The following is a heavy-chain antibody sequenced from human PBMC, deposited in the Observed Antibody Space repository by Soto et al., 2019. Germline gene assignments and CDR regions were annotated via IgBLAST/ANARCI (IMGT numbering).Heavy chain of an antibody. J-gene: IGHJ4*02. Sequence: EVQLVESGGGLVQPGESLRLSCVASGFALSNYWMNWVRQAPGKGLEWVANIKQDGSEKNYVDSVKGRFTISRDNARNSLYLQMNSLRAEDTAAYYCATETSTWGCWGQGTLVTVSS. V-gene: IGHV3-7*05. CDR3: ATETSTWGC. CDR2: IKQDGSEK. CDR1: GFALSNYW. D-gene: IGHD7-27*01.